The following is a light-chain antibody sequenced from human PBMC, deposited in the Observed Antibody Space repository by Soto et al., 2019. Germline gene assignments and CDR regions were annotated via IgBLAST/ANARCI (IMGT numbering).Light chain of an antibody. Sequence: EIVMTQSPATLSVSPGERATLSCRASQSVSSNLAWYQQKPGQAPRLLIYDASTRATGIPARFSGSGSGTEFTPTIISLQSEDFPVYYCQQYNNWLMYTFGQGTKLEIK. CDR2: DAS. J-gene: IGKJ2*01. CDR3: QQYNNWLMYT. V-gene: IGKV3-15*01. CDR1: QSVSSN.